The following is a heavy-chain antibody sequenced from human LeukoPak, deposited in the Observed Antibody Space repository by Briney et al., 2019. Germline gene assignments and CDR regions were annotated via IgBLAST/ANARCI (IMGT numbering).Heavy chain of an antibody. CDR2: IKSKTDGGTT. CDR1: GFTFSNAW. Sequence: GGSLRLSCAASGFTFSNAWMSWVRQAPGKGLEWVGRIKSKTDGGTTDYAAPAKGRFTISRDDSKNTLYLQMNSLKTDDTAVYYCTATEYYDILTGHGGDFDYWGQGTLVTVSS. J-gene: IGHJ4*02. D-gene: IGHD3-9*01. CDR3: TATEYYDILTGHGGDFDY. V-gene: IGHV3-15*01.